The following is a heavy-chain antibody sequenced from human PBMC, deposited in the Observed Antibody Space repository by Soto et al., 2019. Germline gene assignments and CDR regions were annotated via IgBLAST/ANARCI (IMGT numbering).Heavy chain of an antibody. V-gene: IGHV3-30*18. CDR3: AKGVDSGYDLGY. CDR2: ISYDGSNK. Sequence: QVQLVESGGGVVQPGRSLRLSCAASGFTFSSYGMHWVRQAPGKGLEWVAVISYDGSNKYYADSVKGRFTISRDNSKNTLYLQMNSLRAEDTAVYYCAKGVDSGYDLGYWGQGTLVTVSS. CDR1: GFTFSSYG. D-gene: IGHD5-12*01. J-gene: IGHJ4*02.